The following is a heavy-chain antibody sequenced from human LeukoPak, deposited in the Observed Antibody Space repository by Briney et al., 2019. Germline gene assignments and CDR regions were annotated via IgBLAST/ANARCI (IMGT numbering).Heavy chain of an antibody. Sequence: GGSLRLSCAASTFTFSSYGMHWVRQAPGKGLEWVAFIWYDGSNKYYADSVKGRFTISRDNSKNTLYLQMNSLRAEDTAVYYCAREPVVTPGDAFDIWGQGTMVTVSS. CDR3: AREPVVTPGDAFDI. V-gene: IGHV3-30*02. J-gene: IGHJ3*02. D-gene: IGHD4-23*01. CDR2: IWYDGSNK. CDR1: TFTFSSYG.